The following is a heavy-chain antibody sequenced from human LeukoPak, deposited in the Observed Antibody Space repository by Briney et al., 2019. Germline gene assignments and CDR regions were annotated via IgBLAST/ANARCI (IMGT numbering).Heavy chain of an antibody. V-gene: IGHV3-30-3*01. CDR3: CYTVTTGDY. J-gene: IGHJ4*02. D-gene: IGHD4-17*01. CDR2: ISYDGSNK. Sequence: QAGGSLRLSCAASGFTFSGYAMHWVRQAPGKGLEWVAVISYDGSNKYYADSVKGRFTISRDNSKNTLYLQMNSLRAEDTAVYYCCYTVTTGDYWGQGTLVTVSS. CDR1: GFTFSGYA.